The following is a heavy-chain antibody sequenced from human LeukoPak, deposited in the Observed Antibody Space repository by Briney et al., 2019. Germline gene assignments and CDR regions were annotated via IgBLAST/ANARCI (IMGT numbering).Heavy chain of an antibody. CDR3: ARLSRGLVQDY. CDR2: IYYSGST. D-gene: IGHD6-19*01. Sequence: SETLSLTCTVSGGSISSYYWSWIRQPPGKGLEWIGYIYYSGSTYYNPSLKSRVTISVDTSKNQFSLKLSSVTAADTAVYYCARLSRGLVQDYWGQGTLVTVSS. J-gene: IGHJ4*02. V-gene: IGHV4-59*12. CDR1: GGSISSYY.